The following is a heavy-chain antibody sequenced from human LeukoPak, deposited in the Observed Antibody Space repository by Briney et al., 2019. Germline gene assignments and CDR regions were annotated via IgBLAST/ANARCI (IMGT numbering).Heavy chain of an antibody. J-gene: IGHJ3*02. CDR3: ARAPGSARAFDI. CDR2: IYYSGST. V-gene: IGHV4-59*12. Sequence: TSETLSLTCTVSGGSISSYYWSWIRQPPGKGLEWIGYIYYSGSTNYNPSLKSRVTISVDTSKNQFSLKLSSVTAADTAVYYCARAPGSARAFDIWGQGTMVTVSS. CDR1: GGSISSYY.